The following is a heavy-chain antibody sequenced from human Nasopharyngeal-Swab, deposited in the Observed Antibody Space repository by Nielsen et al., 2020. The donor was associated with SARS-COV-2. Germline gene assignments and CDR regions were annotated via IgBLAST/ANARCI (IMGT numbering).Heavy chain of an antibody. Sequence: GESLKISCAASGFTFSPHGVHWVRQAPGKGPEWVAVISYDGSNKYYADSVKGRFTISRDNSKNTLYLQMNSLRAEDTAVYYCAKNGGADIAVVPAAIVSSFDIWGQGTMVTVSS. V-gene: IGHV3-30*18. CDR1: GFTFSPHG. J-gene: IGHJ3*02. CDR3: AKNGGADIAVVPAAIVSSFDI. D-gene: IGHD2-2*01. CDR2: ISYDGSNK.